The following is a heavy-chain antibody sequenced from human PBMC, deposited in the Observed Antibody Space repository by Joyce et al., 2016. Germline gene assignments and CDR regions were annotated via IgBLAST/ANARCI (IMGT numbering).Heavy chain of an antibody. Sequence: QVKLVESGGGVAQPGRSLTLSCTASGFDFSNYGMHWVRQPPGTGLESVELVSYDGSFKNYVESVRGRFTISRDNSRNTLCLQMNSLGAEDTAVYYCAKDQGNTWSYYFDYWGLGTLVTVSS. J-gene: IGHJ4*02. CDR3: AKDQGNTWSYYFDY. V-gene: IGHV3-30*18. CDR1: GFDFSNYG. D-gene: IGHD6-13*01. CDR2: VSYDGSFK.